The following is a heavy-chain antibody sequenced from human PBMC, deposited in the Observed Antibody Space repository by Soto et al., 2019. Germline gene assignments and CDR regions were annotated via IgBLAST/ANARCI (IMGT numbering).Heavy chain of an antibody. CDR2: ISPYDGDR. CDR3: ARDCYYCDKSGHVYSGTDTFDM. CDR1: GYTFASYG. D-gene: IGHD3-22*01. V-gene: IGHV1-18*01. J-gene: IGHJ3*02. Sequence: QVQLVQSGAEVKKPGASVKVSCKASGYTFASYGISWVRQAPGLGLEWMGWISPYDGDRNYSQNLRGRVTMTTDTSTTTVYMELRSLRSDDTAVYYCARDCYYCDKSGHVYSGTDTFDMWGEGTMVTVSS.